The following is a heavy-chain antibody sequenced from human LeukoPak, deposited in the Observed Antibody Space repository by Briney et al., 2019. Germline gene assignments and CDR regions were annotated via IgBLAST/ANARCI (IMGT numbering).Heavy chain of an antibody. D-gene: IGHD3-22*01. Sequence: SETLSLTCAVYGGSFSGYYWSWIRQPPGKGLEWIGEINHSGSTNYNPSLKSRAIISVDTSKNQFSLKLSSMTAADTSPYYCARLSYYYDVSGNLFDYWGQGILVTISS. V-gene: IGHV4-34*01. J-gene: IGHJ4*02. CDR3: ARLSYYYDVSGNLFDY. CDR1: GGSFSGYY. CDR2: INHSGST.